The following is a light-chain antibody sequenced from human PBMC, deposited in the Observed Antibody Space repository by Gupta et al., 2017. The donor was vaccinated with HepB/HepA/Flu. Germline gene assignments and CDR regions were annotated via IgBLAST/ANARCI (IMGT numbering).Light chain of an antibody. V-gene: IGKV4-1*01. CDR2: WAS. Sequence: DIVMTQSPDSLAVSLGERATINCKANQTLKYSLNNKNYLTWYQQKPGQPPQLLIYWASNRQSGVPDRFSGSGSGTDFTLTINSLQAEDVAIYYCQQYYSSPPTFGQGTKLEIK. CDR3: QQYYSSPPT. CDR1: QTLKYSLNNKNY. J-gene: IGKJ2*01.